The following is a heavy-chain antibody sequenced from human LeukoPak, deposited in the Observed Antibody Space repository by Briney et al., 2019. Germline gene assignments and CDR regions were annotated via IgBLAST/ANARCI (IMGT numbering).Heavy chain of an antibody. V-gene: IGHV1-69*13. CDR3: ARSLNYDSTFDY. D-gene: IGHD3-22*01. Sequence: ASVKVSCKASGGTFSSYAISWVRQAPGQGLEWMGGIIPIFGTANYAQKFQGRVTITAGESTSTAYMELSSLRSEDTAVYYCARSLNYDSTFDYWGQGTLVTVSS. CDR1: GGTFSSYA. CDR2: IIPIFGTA. J-gene: IGHJ4*02.